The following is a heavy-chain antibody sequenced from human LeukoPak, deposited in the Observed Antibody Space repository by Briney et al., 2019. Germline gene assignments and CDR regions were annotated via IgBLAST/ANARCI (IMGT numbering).Heavy chain of an antibody. Sequence: GASVKLSCKASGYTFTSYGISWGRQTPGQGLEWMGWISAYNGNTNYAQKLQGRVTMTTDTSTSTAYMELRSLRSDDTAVYYCARSYGDYYYYYYMDVWGKGTTVTISS. CDR3: ARSYGDYYYYYYMDV. D-gene: IGHD4-17*01. V-gene: IGHV1-18*01. CDR2: ISAYNGNT. CDR1: GYTFTSYG. J-gene: IGHJ6*03.